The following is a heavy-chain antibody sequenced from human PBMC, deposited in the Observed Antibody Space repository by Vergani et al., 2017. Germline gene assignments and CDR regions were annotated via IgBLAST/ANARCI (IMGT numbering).Heavy chain of an antibody. V-gene: IGHV4-59*01. CDR2: IYYSGST. J-gene: IGHJ6*02. CDR3: ARVDSTNYYYYGMDV. D-gene: IGHD2-2*01. CDR1: GGSISSYY. Sequence: QVQLQESGPGLVKPSETLSLTCTVSGGSISSYYWSWIRQPPGKGLEWIGYIYYSGSTNYNPSLKSRVTISVDTSKNQFSLKLSSVTAADTAGDYCARVDSTNYYYYGMDVGGQGTTVTVSS.